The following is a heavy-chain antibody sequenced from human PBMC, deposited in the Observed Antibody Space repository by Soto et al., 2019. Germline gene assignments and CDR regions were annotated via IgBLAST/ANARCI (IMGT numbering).Heavy chain of an antibody. D-gene: IGHD3-3*02. CDR1: GDSYGGFW. Sequence: EESLKISCQVSGDSYGGFWVGWVRQLPGKALEWLGIFYPGDSDTRLSPSIRGRVTISVDTSMKYAYIQWHSLTASDTGRYYCATTRDTRASFFFDSWGRGTLVTVSS. V-gene: IGHV5-51*01. CDR3: ATTRDTRASFFFDS. J-gene: IGHJ4*01. CDR2: FYPGDSDT.